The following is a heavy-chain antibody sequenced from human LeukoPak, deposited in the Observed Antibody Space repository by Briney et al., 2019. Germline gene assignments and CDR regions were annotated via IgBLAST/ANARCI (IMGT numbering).Heavy chain of an antibody. CDR1: GGPFGGYY. CDR2: INHSGST. Sequence: SHILSLTCGVYGGPFGGYYGSWIRQSPGKGLEGVGEINHSGSTNYNPSLKSRVTISIDTSKNQFSLKMTSVTAADTALYYCAHITGSDAFDVWGQGTMVTVSS. D-gene: IGHD1-20*01. J-gene: IGHJ3*01. V-gene: IGHV4-34*01. CDR3: AHITGSDAFDV.